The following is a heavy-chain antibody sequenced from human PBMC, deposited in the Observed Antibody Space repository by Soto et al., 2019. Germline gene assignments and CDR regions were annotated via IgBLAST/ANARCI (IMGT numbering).Heavy chain of an antibody. V-gene: IGHV1-2*02. CDR3: ARDRGIGRVPAAIAGLDP. J-gene: IGHJ5*02. D-gene: IGHD2-2*02. CDR1: GYTFTGNY. Sequence: ASVKVSCKASGYTFTGNYMHWVRQAPGQGLEWMGWINPNSGGTNYAQKFQGRVTMTRDTSISTAYMELSRLRSDDTAVYYCARDRGIGRVPAAIAGLDPWGQGTLVTVSS. CDR2: INPNSGGT.